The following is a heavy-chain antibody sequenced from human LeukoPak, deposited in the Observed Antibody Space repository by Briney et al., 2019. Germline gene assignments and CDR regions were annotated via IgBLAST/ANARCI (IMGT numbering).Heavy chain of an antibody. CDR3: TTDRDYGDYPEYYFDY. CDR1: RFTFSNAW. D-gene: IGHD4-17*01. J-gene: IGHJ4*02. V-gene: IGHV3-15*01. Sequence: GGSLRLSCAASRFTFSNAWMSWVRQAPGKGLEWVAHIKSKTDGGTTDYAAPVKGRFTISRDDSKNTLYLQMNSLRTEDTAVYYCTTDRDYGDYPEYYFDYWGQGTLVTVSS. CDR2: IKSKTDGGTT.